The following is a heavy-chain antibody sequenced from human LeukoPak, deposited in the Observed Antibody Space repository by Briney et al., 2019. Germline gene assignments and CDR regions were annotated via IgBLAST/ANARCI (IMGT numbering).Heavy chain of an antibody. V-gene: IGHV3-23*01. Sequence: GGSLRLSCAASGFTFSYAMAWVRQAPGKGLEWVSAISGSGSSTNYGDSVKGRFTISRDESKNTLYLQMNSLRAEDTAVYYCARVGSKGSYGAYYFDYWGQGTLVTVSS. CDR3: ARVGSKGSYGAYYFDY. CDR2: ISGSGSST. D-gene: IGHD5-18*01. CDR1: GFTFSYA. J-gene: IGHJ4*02.